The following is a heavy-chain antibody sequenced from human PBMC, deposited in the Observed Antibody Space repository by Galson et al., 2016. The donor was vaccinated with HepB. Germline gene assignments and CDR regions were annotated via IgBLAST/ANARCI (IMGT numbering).Heavy chain of an antibody. Sequence: QSGAEVTKPGDSLKISCKTSGYSFTNYWIAWVRQMPGKGLEWMGIIYPRDSETRYNPSLEGLVTMSSDKSITTAYLQLSDLKASDSAMCYCARVASGTYYLMGYWGQGTLATVSS. J-gene: IGHJ4*02. D-gene: IGHD3-22*01. CDR2: IYPRDSET. V-gene: IGHV5-51*01. CDR3: ARVASGTYYLMGY. CDR1: GYSFTNYW.